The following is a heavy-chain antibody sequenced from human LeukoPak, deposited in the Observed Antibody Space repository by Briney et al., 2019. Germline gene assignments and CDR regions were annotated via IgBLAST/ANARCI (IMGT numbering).Heavy chain of an antibody. Sequence: GRSLRLSCAASGFIFDNFGMHWVRQVPGKGLEWLALISHDGSNEYYGDFVKGRFTTSRDNSKNTVYLQMNALRPEDTAMYYCAKAGKGQLLEAFDIWGQGTMVTVSP. CDR3: AKAGKGQLLEAFDI. CDR1: GFIFDNFG. J-gene: IGHJ3*02. CDR2: ISHDGSNE. D-gene: IGHD2-2*01. V-gene: IGHV3-30*18.